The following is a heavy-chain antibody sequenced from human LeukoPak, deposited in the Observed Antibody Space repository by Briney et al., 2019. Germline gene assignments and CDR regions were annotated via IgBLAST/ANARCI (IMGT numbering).Heavy chain of an antibody. V-gene: IGHV1-69*13. CDR1: GATFSSYA. J-gene: IGHJ4*02. CDR3: ARDLGGDYDRDFDY. CDR2: FIPIFGTA. Sequence: ASVKVSCKASGATFSSYAISWVRRAPGQGLRWLGGFIPIFGTANYAQKFQGRVTITADESTSTAYMELSSLRSEDTAVYYCARDLGGDYDRDFDYWGQGTLVTVSS. D-gene: IGHD4-17*01.